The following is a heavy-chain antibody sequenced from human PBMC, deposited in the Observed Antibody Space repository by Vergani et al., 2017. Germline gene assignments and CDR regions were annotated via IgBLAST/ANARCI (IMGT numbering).Heavy chain of an antibody. CDR1: GFTFSSYS. D-gene: IGHD2-21*02. V-gene: IGHV3-21*01. CDR2: ISSSSSYI. CDR3: ASSIVVVTATYDY. Sequence: EVQLVESGGGLVKPGGSLRLSCAASGFTFSSYSMNWVRQAPGKGLEWVSSISSSSSYIYYADSVKGRFPISRDNAKNSLYLQMNSLRAEDTAVYYCASSIVVVTATYDYWGQGTLVTVSS. J-gene: IGHJ4*02.